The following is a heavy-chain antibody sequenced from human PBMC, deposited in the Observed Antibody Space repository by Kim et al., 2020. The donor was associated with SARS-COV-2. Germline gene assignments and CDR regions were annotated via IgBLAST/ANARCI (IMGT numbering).Heavy chain of an antibody. CDR2: IIPIFGTA. CDR1: GGTFSSYA. D-gene: IGHD6-6*01. Sequence: SVKVSCKASGGTFSSYAISWVRQAPGQGLEWMGGIIPIFGTANYAQKFQGRVTITADESTSTAYMELSSLRSEDTAVYYCAREPSYSSSSNWFDPWGQGTLVTVSS. CDR3: AREPSYSSSSNWFDP. V-gene: IGHV1-69*13. J-gene: IGHJ5*02.